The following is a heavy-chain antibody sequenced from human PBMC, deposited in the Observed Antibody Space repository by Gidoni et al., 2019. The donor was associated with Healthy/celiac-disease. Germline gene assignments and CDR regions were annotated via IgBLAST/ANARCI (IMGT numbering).Heavy chain of an antibody. D-gene: IGHD6-19*01. CDR3: ARISSSGWYLEGNWFDP. Sequence: QQQLQESGTGLVKPSETLSLTCTVSGSSISSRSSYWGWVRQPPGKGLEWIGSNYYSGSTHYNPSLKSRVTISVDTSKNQFSLKLSSVPAADTAVYSCARISSSGWYLEGNWFDPGGQGTLVTVSS. V-gene: IGHV4-39*01. CDR2: NYYSGST. J-gene: IGHJ5*02. CDR1: GSSISSRSSY.